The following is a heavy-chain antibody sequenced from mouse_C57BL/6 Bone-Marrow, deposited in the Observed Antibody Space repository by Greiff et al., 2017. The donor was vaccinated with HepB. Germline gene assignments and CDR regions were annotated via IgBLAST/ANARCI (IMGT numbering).Heavy chain of an antibody. J-gene: IGHJ1*03. CDR1: GFTFSDYY. V-gene: IGHV5-12*01. CDR2: ISNGGGST. CDR3: ARLGGGYFDV. Sequence: EVQVVESGGGLVQPGGSLKLSCAASGFTFSDYYMYWVRQTPEKRLEWVAYISNGGGSTYYPDTVKGRFTISRDNAKNTLYLQMSRLKSEDTAMYYCARLGGGYFDVWGTGTTVTVSS.